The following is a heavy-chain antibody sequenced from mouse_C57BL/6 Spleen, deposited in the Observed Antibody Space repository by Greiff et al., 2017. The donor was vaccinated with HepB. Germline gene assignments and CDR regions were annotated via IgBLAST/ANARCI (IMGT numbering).Heavy chain of an antibody. CDR1: GYSITSGYY. CDR2: ISYDGSN. Sequence: EVQRVESGPGLVKPSQSLSLTCSVTGYSITSGYYWNWIRQFPGNKLEWMGYISYDGSNNYNPSLKNRISITRDTSKNQFFLKLNSVTTEDTATYYCARHYDYDEEFAYWGQGTLVTVSA. CDR3: ARHYDYDEEFAY. D-gene: IGHD2-4*01. J-gene: IGHJ3*01. V-gene: IGHV3-6*01.